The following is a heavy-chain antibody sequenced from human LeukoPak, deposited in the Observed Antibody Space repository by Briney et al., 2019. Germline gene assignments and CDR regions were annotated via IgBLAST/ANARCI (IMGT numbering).Heavy chain of an antibody. CDR3: AKLGLKLGGDY. Sequence: GGSLRLSCAASGFTFASYAMSWVRQAPGKGLEWVSSIHSSVTTYYADSVEGRFTISRDNSRNTLYLQMNSLRGEDTAVYYCAKLGLKLGGDYWGRGALVTVSS. V-gene: IGHV3-23*01. J-gene: IGHJ4*02. CDR1: GFTFASYA. CDR2: IHSSVTT. D-gene: IGHD3-16*01.